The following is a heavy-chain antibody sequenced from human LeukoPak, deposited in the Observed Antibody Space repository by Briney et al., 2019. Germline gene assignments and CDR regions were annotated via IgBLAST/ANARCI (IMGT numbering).Heavy chain of an antibody. CDR1: GFTFSSYA. V-gene: IGHV3-23*01. Sequence: GGSLRLSCVASGFTFSSYAMSWVRQAPGKGPEWVSDISGSGGTTYYAEPVKGRFTISRDNSKNTLYLQMNSLRAEDTALYYCAKSWQYNWFDSWGQGTLVTVSS. J-gene: IGHJ5*01. CDR3: AKSWQYNWFDS. D-gene: IGHD5-12*01. CDR2: ISGSGGTT.